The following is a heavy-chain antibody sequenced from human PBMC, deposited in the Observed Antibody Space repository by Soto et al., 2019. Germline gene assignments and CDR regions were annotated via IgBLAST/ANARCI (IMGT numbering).Heavy chain of an antibody. Sequence: PSETLSLTCTVSGGSISSGGYYWSWIRQHPGKGLEWIGYIYYSGSTYYNPSLKSRVTISVDTPKNQFSLKLSSVTAADTAVYNCASRRVPHDAFDIWGQGTMVTVSS. CDR1: GGSISSGGYY. J-gene: IGHJ3*02. V-gene: IGHV4-31*03. CDR3: ASRRVPHDAFDI. CDR2: IYYSGST.